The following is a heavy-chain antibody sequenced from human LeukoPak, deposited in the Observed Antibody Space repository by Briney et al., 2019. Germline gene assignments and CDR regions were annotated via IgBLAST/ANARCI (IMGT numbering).Heavy chain of an antibody. Sequence: GGSLRLSCAASGLTFSRYWMHWVRQAPGKGLVWVSRINSDGSSTSYADSVKGRFTISRDNAKNTLYLQMNSLRAEDTAVYYCATLGRVDVADYWGQGTLDTVSS. J-gene: IGHJ4*02. CDR3: ATLGRVDVADY. CDR2: INSDGSST. V-gene: IGHV3-74*01. CDR1: GLTFSRYW. D-gene: IGHD7-27*01.